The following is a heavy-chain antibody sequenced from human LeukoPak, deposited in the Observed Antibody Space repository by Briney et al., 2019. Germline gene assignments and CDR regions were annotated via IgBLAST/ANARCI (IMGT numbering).Heavy chain of an antibody. CDR1: GGSFSGYY. CDR2: INHSGST. CDR3: AREDAYYYGSGSYRIFDY. D-gene: IGHD3-10*01. V-gene: IGHV4-34*01. Sequence: PSETLSLTCAVYGGSFSGYYWSWIRQPPGKGLEWIGEINHSGSTNYNPSLKSRVTISVDTSKNQFSLKLSSVTAADTAVYYCAREDAYYYGSGSYRIFDYWGQGTLVTVSP. J-gene: IGHJ4*02.